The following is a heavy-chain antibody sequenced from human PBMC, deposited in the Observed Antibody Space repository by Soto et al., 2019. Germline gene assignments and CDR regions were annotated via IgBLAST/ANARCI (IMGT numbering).Heavy chain of an antibody. D-gene: IGHD5-12*01. V-gene: IGHV3-30*18. J-gene: IGHJ3*02. CDR1: GFTFSSYG. CDR3: AKDREVRGYDLKSDAFDI. CDR2: ISYDGSNK. Sequence: QVQLVESGGGVVQPGRSLRLSCAASGFTFSSYGMHWVRQAPGKGLEWVAVISYDGSNKYYADSVKGRFTISRDNSKNTLYLQMNSLRAEDTAVYYCAKDREVRGYDLKSDAFDIWGQGTMVTVSS.